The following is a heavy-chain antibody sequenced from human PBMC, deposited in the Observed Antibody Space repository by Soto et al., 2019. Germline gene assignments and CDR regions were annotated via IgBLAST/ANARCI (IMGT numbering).Heavy chain of an antibody. CDR3: ARVGYSYGGYYYYYYMDA. J-gene: IGHJ6*03. V-gene: IGHV4-59*01. D-gene: IGHD5-18*01. Sequence: SETLSLTCTVSGGNISSYDWSWIRQPPGKGLEWIGYIYYSGSTNYNPSLKSRVTISVDTSKNQFSLKLSSVTAADTAVYYCARVGYSYGGYYYYYYMDAWGKGTTVTVSS. CDR2: IYYSGST. CDR1: GGNISSYD.